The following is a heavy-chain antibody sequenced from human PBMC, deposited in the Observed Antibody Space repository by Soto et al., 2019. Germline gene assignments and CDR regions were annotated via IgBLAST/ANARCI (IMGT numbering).Heavy chain of an antibody. V-gene: IGHV3-66*01. D-gene: IGHD4-17*01. Sequence: EVQLVESGGGLVQPGGSLRLSCAASGFTVSNNYMNWARQAPGKGLEWVSVIYGGGGTNYADSVKGRFTISRDNSKNTLYLQMNSLRVEDTAVYYCAVGHSMDYGDYVPFGYWCQGTLVTVSS. CDR1: GFTVSNNY. J-gene: IGHJ4*02. CDR3: AVGHSMDYGDYVPFGY. CDR2: IYGGGGT.